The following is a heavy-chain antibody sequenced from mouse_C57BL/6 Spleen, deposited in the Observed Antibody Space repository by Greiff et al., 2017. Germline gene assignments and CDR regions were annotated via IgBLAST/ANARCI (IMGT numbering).Heavy chain of an antibody. CDR3: ARDGGGYYDGYVAWFAY. CDR1: GFTFSSYA. CDR2: ISDGGSYT. J-gene: IGHJ3*01. Sequence: EVQLQQSGGGLVKPGGSLKLSCAASGFTFSSYAMSWVRQTPEKRLEWVATISDGGSYTYYPDNVKGRFTISRDNAKNNLYLQMSHLKSEDTAMYYCARDGGGYYDGYVAWFAYWGQGTLVTVSA. V-gene: IGHV5-4*01. D-gene: IGHD2-3*01.